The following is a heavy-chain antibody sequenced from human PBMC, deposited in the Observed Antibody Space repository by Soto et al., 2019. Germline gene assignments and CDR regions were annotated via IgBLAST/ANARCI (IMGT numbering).Heavy chain of an antibody. D-gene: IGHD3-3*01. CDR1: GFTFSDYA. J-gene: IGHJ4*02. CDR2: ISYEGSEK. CDR3: ARTYYDFWSGFSD. Sequence: QVHLEDSGGRVVLPGTSLRLSCAASGFTFSDYAMHWIRQPPGKGLEWVAIISYEGSEKYYSDSVKGRFTISRDNSKNTVYLQMNSVRGDDTAVYYCARTYYDFWSGFSDWGQGALVSVSS. V-gene: IGHV3-33*05.